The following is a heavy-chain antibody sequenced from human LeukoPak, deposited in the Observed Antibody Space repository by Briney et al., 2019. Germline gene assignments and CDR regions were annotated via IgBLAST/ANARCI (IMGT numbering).Heavy chain of an antibody. V-gene: IGHV1-2*02. CDR2: INPNSGST. CDR1: GYTFTGYY. J-gene: IGHJ4*02. Sequence: ASVNVSFQASGYTFTGYYMHWVRQAPGQGLEWMGWINPNSGSTNYAQKFQGRVTMTRDTSTSTAYMELSRLRSDDTAVYYCASGPESYYPSVDYWGQGTLVTVSS. D-gene: IGHD3-10*01. CDR3: ASGPESYYPSVDY.